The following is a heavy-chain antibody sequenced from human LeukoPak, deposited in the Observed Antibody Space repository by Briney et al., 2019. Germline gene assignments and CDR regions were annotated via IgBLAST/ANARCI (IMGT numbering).Heavy chain of an antibody. CDR3: ARGEQWLDSYFNY. CDR1: GFAFSSYP. CDR2: ISYDGSNR. Sequence: GGSLRLSCAASGFAFSSYPLHWVRQGPGRGPEWVAVISYDGSNRYYADSVKGRFTISRDNSKNTLYLQMNSLRSEDTAVYYCARGEQWLDSYFNYWGQGTLVTVSS. V-gene: IGHV3-30-3*01. J-gene: IGHJ4*02. D-gene: IGHD6-19*01.